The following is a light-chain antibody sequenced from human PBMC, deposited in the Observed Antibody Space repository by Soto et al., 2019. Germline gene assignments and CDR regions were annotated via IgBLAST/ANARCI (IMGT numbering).Light chain of an antibody. J-gene: IGKJ4*01. CDR3: HQYNNWLALT. Sequence: ERVMTQSPATLSVSPGERATLSCRASQSVGSNLAWYQQKPGQAPRLLIYDASTRATGIPVRFRGSGSGTEFTLTISSLQSEDSAVYYCHQYNNWLALTFGGGTKVDIK. V-gene: IGKV3-15*01. CDR1: QSVGSN. CDR2: DAS.